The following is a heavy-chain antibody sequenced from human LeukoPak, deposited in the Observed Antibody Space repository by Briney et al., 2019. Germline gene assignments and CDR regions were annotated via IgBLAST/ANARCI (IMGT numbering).Heavy chain of an antibody. CDR2: IIPILGIA. Sequence: SVKVSCKASGGTFSSYAISWVRQAPGQGLEWMGRIIPILGIANYAQKFQGRVTITADKSTSTAYMELSSLRSEDTAVYYCAGLNYYDSSGYGQLPPLWGQGTLVIVSS. CDR1: GGTFSSYA. CDR3: AGLNYYDSSGYGQLPPL. J-gene: IGHJ4*02. D-gene: IGHD3-22*01. V-gene: IGHV1-69*04.